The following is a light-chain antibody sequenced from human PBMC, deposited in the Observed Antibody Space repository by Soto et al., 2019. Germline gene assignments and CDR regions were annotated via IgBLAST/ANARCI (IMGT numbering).Light chain of an antibody. CDR2: EVS. V-gene: IGLV2-14*01. J-gene: IGLJ1*01. CDR1: SSDVGGYNY. CDR3: LLSYNGPYV. Sequence: QSVLAQPASVSGSPGQSITISCTGTSSDVGGYNYVSWYQQHPGKAPKLVIYEVSNRPSGVSNRFSGSKSGNTASLTISGLQAEDEADYYCLLSYNGPYVFGTGTKVTVL.